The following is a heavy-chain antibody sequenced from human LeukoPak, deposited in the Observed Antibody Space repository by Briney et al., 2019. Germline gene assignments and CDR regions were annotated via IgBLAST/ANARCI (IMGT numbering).Heavy chain of an antibody. J-gene: IGHJ4*02. CDR1: GYIFTGYL. D-gene: IGHD2-2*01. CDR2: INPNSGVT. CDR3: SSETRGFEY. V-gene: IGHV1-2*02. Sequence: ASVKVSCKTSGYIFTGYLIHWVRQAPGQGLEWMGCINPNSGVTHFAQKFQGRVTMTRDTSISTAYMELNSLTSDDTAIYYRSSETRGFEYWGQGTLVTVSS.